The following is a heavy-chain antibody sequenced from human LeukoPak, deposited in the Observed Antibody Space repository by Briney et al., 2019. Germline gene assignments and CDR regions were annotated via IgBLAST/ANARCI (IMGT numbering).Heavy chain of an antibody. CDR1: GGSFNGYY. D-gene: IGHD3-10*01. J-gene: IGHJ5*02. CDR3: ARGVLLWFGGTVRWFDP. V-gene: IGHV4-34*01. CDR2: INHSGST. Sequence: SETLSLTCAVYGGSFNGYYWSWIRQPPGKGLEWIGEINHSGSTNYNPSLKSRVTISVDTSKNQFSLKLSSVTAADTAVYYCARGVLLWFGGTVRWFDPWGQGTLVTVSS.